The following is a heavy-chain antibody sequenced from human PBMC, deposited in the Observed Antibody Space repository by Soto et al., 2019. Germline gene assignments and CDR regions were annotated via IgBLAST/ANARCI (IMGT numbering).Heavy chain of an antibody. V-gene: IGHV3-53*01. CDR2: IYHGGNT. CDR3: ATGVDTAKDGY. Sequence: VQLVESGGGLIQPGGSLRLSCAASGFTVSSNHMTWIRQAPGRWPEWVSTIYHGGNTYYADSVKGRFAISRDNSKNMLYLQMNSLRAEDTAVYYCATGVDTAKDGYWGQGTLVTVSS. D-gene: IGHD5-18*01. J-gene: IGHJ4*02. CDR1: GFTVSSNH.